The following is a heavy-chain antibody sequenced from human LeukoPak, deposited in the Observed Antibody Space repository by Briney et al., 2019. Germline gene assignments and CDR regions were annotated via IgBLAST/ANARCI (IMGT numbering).Heavy chain of an antibody. J-gene: IGHJ5*02. CDR3: AASSTSAPNWFDP. D-gene: IGHD2-2*01. CDR1: GFTFRRYW. CDR2: INQDGSEK. V-gene: IGHV3-7*01. Sequence: GGSLRLSCAVSGFTFRRYWMSWVRQAPGKGLEWVANINQDGSEKNYVASVKGRFTISRDNAKNSLYLQMNSLRAEDTAVYYCAASSTSAPNWFDPWGQGTLVTVSS.